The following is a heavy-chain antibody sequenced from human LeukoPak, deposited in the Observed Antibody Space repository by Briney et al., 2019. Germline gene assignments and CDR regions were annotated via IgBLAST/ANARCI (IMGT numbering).Heavy chain of an antibody. J-gene: IGHJ4*02. V-gene: IGHV3-23*01. CDR3: ARDVPRSIAARRSYFDY. Sequence: QPGGSLRLSCAASGFTFSSYAMSWVRQAPGKGLEWVSAISGSGGSTYYADSVKGRFTISRDNSKNTLYLQMNSLRAEDTAVYYCARDVPRSIAARRSYFDYWGQGTLVTVSS. CDR2: ISGSGGST. D-gene: IGHD6-6*01. CDR1: GFTFSSYA.